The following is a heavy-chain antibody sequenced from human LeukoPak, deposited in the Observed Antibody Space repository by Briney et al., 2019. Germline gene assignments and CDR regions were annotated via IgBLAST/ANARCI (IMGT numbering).Heavy chain of an antibody. J-gene: IGHJ4*02. V-gene: IGHV1-2*02. D-gene: IGHD6-19*01. CDR1: GHTFTGYY. CDR2: INPNSGVT. Sequence: ASAKVSCKASGHTFTGYYMHWVRQAPGQGLEWLGWINPNSGVTNYAQKFQGRITMTRDTSITTVYMELSSLTSDDTAVYYCGSGQWLVGVFYWGQGTRVTVSS. CDR3: GSGQWLVGVFY.